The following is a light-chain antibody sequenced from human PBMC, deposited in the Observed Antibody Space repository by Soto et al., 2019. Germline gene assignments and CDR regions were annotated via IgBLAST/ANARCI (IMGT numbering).Light chain of an antibody. J-gene: IGLJ1*01. CDR2: GVS. CDR3: CSYAGGPEV. CDR1: SSDVGDNY. V-gene: IGLV2-8*01. Sequence: QSVLTQPPSASGSPGQSVTISCTGTSSDVGDNYVSWYQQHLGKAPKLIIYGVSRWPSGVPNRFSGSKSGNRASLTISGLQAEDEGDYYCCSYAGGPEVFGTGTKLTVL.